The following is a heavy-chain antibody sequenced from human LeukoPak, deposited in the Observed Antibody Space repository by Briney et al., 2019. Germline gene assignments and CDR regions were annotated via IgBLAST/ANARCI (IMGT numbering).Heavy chain of an antibody. CDR3: ARDSHIAEVAYYFDY. CDR2: ISVYSGNT. D-gene: IGHD2-21*01. V-gene: IGHV1-18*01. J-gene: IGHJ4*02. CDR1: GYTFSASG. Sequence: ASVKVSSKASGYTFSASGISWVRQAPGQGLEWMGYISVYSGNTNHAQKLQGRVTMTTDTSTSTAYMELRSLRSDDTAVYYCARDSHIAEVAYYFDYWGQGTLVSVSS.